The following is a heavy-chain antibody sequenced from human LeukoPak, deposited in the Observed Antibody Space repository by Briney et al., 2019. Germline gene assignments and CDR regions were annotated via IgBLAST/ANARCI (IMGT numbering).Heavy chain of an antibody. CDR3: ARVSYDFWSGFYYYMDV. D-gene: IGHD3-3*01. CDR1: GYTFTSYG. Sequence: AASVKVSCKASGYTFTSYGISWVRQAPGQGLEWMGWISAYNGNTNYAQKLQGRVTMTTDTSTSTAYMELRSLRSDDTAVYYCARVSYDFWSGFYYYMDVWGKGTTVTVSS. J-gene: IGHJ6*03. V-gene: IGHV1-18*01. CDR2: ISAYNGNT.